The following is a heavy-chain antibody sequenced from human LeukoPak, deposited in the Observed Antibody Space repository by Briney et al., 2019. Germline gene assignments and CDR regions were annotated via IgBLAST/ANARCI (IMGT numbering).Heavy chain of an antibody. CDR3: ARGGAQDRGIFDF. Sequence: WDTLSLTCTVSRGSISGYYWNWIRQPPGKALEWIGYIYFSGQTNYNPSLKNRVSISLDTSKNQFSLKVRSVTAADTGFYYCARGGAQDRGIFDFWGGGTMVTVS. V-gene: IGHV4-59*07. CDR2: IYFSGQT. CDR1: RGSISGYY. D-gene: IGHD1-14*01. J-gene: IGHJ3*01.